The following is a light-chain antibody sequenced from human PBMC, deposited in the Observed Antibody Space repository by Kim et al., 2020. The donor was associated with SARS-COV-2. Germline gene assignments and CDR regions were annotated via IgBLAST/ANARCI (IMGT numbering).Light chain of an antibody. V-gene: IGLV1-51*01. CDR1: SSNIGKNY. Sequence: QKVTISCSGSSSNIGKNYVGWYQRIPGTAPKLLIYDTHKRPSGIPERFYGSRSGSSATLGITGLQTGDEAEYDCGTWDDSLRTVLFGGGTQLTVL. CDR2: DTH. CDR3: GTWDDSLRTVL. J-gene: IGLJ2*01.